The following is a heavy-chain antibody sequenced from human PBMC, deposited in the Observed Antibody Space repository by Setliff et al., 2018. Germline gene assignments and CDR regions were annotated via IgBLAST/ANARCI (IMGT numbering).Heavy chain of an antibody. V-gene: IGHV1-69*05. CDR3: VREGVDSRSSTDYRYYMDV. CDR1: GGTFRSYG. J-gene: IGHJ6*03. D-gene: IGHD3-22*01. Sequence: GASVKVSCKASGGTFRSYGIRWVRQAPGQGLEWMGGTIPMFGTTNYARKFQGRVTIITDESTSTAYMQLSSLGSEDTAVYYCVREGVDSRSSTDYRYYMDVWGKGTTVTVSS. CDR2: TIPMFGTT.